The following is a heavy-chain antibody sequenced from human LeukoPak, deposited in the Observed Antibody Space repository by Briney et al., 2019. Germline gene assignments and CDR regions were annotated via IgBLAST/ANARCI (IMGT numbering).Heavy chain of an antibody. J-gene: IGHJ3*02. Sequence: SDTLSLTCTVSGGSISSSSYYWGWIRQPPGKGLEWIGSIYYNGSTYYNPSLKSRVTISVDTSKNQLALKLSSVTSADTAVYYWARVEMATTEAFDILGQGTMVTASS. D-gene: IGHD5-24*01. CDR3: ARVEMATTEAFDI. CDR1: GGSISSSSYY. V-gene: IGHV4-39*01. CDR2: IYYNGST.